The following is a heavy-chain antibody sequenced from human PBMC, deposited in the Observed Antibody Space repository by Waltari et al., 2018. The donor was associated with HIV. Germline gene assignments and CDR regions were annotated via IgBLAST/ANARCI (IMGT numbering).Heavy chain of an antibody. CDR2: ISAYNGNT. J-gene: IGHJ6*02. Sequence: QVQLVQSGAEVKKPGASVKVSCKASGYTFTSYGISWVRQAPGQGLEWMGWISAYNGNTNYAQKLQGRVTMTTDTSTSTAYMELRSLRSDDTAVYYCARDWGSERSSSSHYYYGMDVWGQGTTVTVSS. V-gene: IGHV1-18*01. D-gene: IGHD6-6*01. CDR3: ARDWGSERSSSSHYYYGMDV. CDR1: GYTFTSYG.